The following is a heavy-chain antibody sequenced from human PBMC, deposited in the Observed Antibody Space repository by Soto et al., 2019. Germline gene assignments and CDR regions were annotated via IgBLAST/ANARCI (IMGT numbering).Heavy chain of an antibody. CDR2: ISSTTNYI. J-gene: IGHJ4*02. CDR1: GFTFTRYS. V-gene: IGHV3-21*01. Sequence: GGSLRLSCAASGFTFTRYSMNWVRQAPGEGLEWVSSISSTTNYIYYADSMKGRFTVSRDNAKNSVYLEMNSLSAEDTAVYYCARESEDLTSNFDYWGQGTLVTVSS. CDR3: ARESEDLTSNFDY.